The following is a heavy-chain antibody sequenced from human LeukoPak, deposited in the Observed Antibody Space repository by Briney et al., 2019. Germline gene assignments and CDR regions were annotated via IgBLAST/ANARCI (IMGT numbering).Heavy chain of an antibody. Sequence: SETLSLTCAVYGGSFMGYYWSWIRQPPEKGLEWIGGINHSGSTKYNPSLKSRVTISVDTSKNQFSLKLSSVTAADTAVYYCARGLVERWFDPWGQGTLVTVSS. D-gene: IGHD1-26*01. CDR2: INHSGST. CDR3: ARGLVERWFDP. CDR1: GGSFMGYY. J-gene: IGHJ5*02. V-gene: IGHV4-34*01.